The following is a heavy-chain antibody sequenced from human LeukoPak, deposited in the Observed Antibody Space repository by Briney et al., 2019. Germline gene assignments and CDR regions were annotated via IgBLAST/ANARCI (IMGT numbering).Heavy chain of an antibody. J-gene: IGHJ3*02. CDR3: AVPKTTPLDAFDI. CDR1: GFTFSSYA. CDR2: ISYDGSNK. V-gene: IGHV3-30-3*01. D-gene: IGHD1-1*01. Sequence: GGSLRLSCAASGFTFSSYAMHWVRQAPGKGLERVAVISYDGSNKYYADSVKGRFTISRDNSKSTLYLQMNSLRAEDTAVYYCAVPKTTPLDAFDIWGQGTMVTVSS.